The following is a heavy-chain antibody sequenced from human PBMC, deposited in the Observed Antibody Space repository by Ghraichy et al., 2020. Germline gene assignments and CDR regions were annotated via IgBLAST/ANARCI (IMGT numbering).Heavy chain of an antibody. CDR1: GFTFDDYT. CDR2: ISWDGGST. CDR3: AKDGGYSYGYGTLDY. J-gene: IGHJ4*02. Sequence: ETLSLTCAASGFTFDDYTMHWVRQAPGKGLEWVSLISWDGGSTYYADSVMGRFTISRDNSKNSLYLQMNSLRTEDTALYYCAKDGGYSYGYGTLDYWGQGTLVTVSS. D-gene: IGHD5-18*01. V-gene: IGHV3-43*01.